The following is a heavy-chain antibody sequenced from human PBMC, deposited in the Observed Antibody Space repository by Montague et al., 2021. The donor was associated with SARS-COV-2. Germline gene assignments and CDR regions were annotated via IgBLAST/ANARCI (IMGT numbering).Heavy chain of an antibody. CDR2: IDWDDDK. D-gene: IGHD4-17*01. Sequence: PALVKPTQTLTLTCTFSGFSLSTSGMCVSWIRQPPGKALGWLALIDWDDDKYYSTSLKTRLTISKDTSKNQVVLTMTNMDPVDTATYYCARMTTVTYPYYCYYGMDVWGQGTTVTVSS. J-gene: IGHJ6*02. V-gene: IGHV2-70*01. CDR3: ARMTTVTYPYYCYYGMDV. CDR1: GFSLSTSGMC.